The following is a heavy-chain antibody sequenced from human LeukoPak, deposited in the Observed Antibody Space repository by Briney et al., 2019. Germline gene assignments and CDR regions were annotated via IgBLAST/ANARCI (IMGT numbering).Heavy chain of an antibody. V-gene: IGHV2-5*02. CDR3: GHADWGYEY. D-gene: IGHD7-27*01. J-gene: IGHJ4*02. CDR2: IYWDDDK. CDR1: GFSFSTSGVG. Sequence: SGPTLGNPTQTLTLTCTCSGFSFSTSGVGVGWIRQPPGKALEWLALIYWDDDKRYSPSLKSRLTITKDTSKNQVVLTMTNMDPVDTATYYCGHADWGYEYWGQGTLVTVSS.